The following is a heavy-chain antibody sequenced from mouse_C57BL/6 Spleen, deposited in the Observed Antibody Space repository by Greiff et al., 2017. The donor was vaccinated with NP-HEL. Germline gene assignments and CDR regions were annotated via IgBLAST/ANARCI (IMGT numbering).Heavy chain of an antibody. J-gene: IGHJ4*01. D-gene: IGHD2-5*01. CDR3: YYSNFDYAMDY. CDR2: IHPNSGST. V-gene: IGHV1-64*01. Sequence: QVQLQQPGAELVKPGASVKLSCKASGYTFTSYWMHWVKQRPGQGLEWIGMIHPNSGSTNYNEKFKSKATLTVDKSSSTAYMQLSSLTSEDSAVYYCYYSNFDYAMDYWGQGTSVTVSS. CDR1: GYTFTSYW.